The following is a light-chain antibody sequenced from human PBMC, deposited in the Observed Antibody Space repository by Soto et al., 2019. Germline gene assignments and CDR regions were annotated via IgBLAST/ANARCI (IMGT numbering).Light chain of an antibody. CDR2: EVS. CDR1: QSLLHITGETF. J-gene: IGKJ1*01. CDR3: MQALQTPWT. V-gene: IGKV2-28*01. Sequence: EIVMTQSPLTLPVTPGEPASISCKSSQSLLHITGETFLFWYLQKPGQSPQLLIYEVSTRVSGVPDRFSGSGSDTDFTLKISRVEAEDVGVYYCMQALQTPWTFGQGTKVDI.